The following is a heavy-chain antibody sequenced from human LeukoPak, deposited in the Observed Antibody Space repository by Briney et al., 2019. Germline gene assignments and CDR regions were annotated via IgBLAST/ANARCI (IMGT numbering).Heavy chain of an antibody. J-gene: IGHJ6*02. CDR1: GFTFTRSA. V-gene: IGHV1-58*02. CDR3: AAYTPVDYGSGSYTYGMDV. D-gene: IGHD3-10*01. Sequence: SVKVSCKASGFTFTRSAMQWVRQARGQRLEWIGWIVVGSGNTNYAQKFQERVTITRDMSTSTAYMELSSLRSEDTAVYYCAAYTPVDYGSGSYTYGMDVWGQGTTVTVSS. CDR2: IVVGSGNT.